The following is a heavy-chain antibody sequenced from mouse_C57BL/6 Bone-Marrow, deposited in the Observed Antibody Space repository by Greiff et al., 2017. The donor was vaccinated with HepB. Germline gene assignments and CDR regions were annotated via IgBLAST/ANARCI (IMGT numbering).Heavy chain of an antibody. CDR2: IHPNRVST. CDR1: GYTFTSYW. Sequence: QVQLQQPGAELVKPGASVKLSCKASGYTFTSYWMHWVKQRPGQGLELIGLIHPNRVSTNYNEKFTSTATLTVDQSSITAYMPLSRLTSADSAVYYCARFGWLLRGGFAYWGQGTLVTVSA. V-gene: IGHV1-64*01. D-gene: IGHD2-3*01. J-gene: IGHJ3*01. CDR3: ARFGWLLRGGFAY.